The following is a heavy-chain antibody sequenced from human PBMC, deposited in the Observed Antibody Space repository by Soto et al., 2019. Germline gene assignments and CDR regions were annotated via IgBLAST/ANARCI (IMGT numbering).Heavy chain of an antibody. CDR1: GGSINSYY. CDR2: IYYSGST. J-gene: IGHJ4*02. D-gene: IGHD1-1*01. V-gene: IGHV4-59*01. Sequence: SETLSLTCTVSGGSINSYYWRWIRQPPGKAPEWIGYIYYSGSTNYNPSLMSRVTISVDTSKSHFSLKLSSVTAADTAVDYCARGRNWLDYWGQGTLVTVSS. CDR3: ARGRNWLDY.